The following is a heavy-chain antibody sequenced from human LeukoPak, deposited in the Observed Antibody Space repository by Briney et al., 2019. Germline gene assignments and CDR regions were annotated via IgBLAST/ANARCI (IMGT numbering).Heavy chain of an antibody. CDR1: GFTLSRYS. CDR2: ISSSSSTI. Sequence: GGSLRLSCAASGFTLSRYSTNWVRQAPGKGLEWVSYISSSSSTIYYADSVKGRFTISRDNAKNSLYLQMNSLRAEDTAVYYCARDDIVLMVYALDYWGQGTLVTVSS. V-gene: IGHV3-48*01. D-gene: IGHD2-8*01. J-gene: IGHJ4*02. CDR3: ARDDIVLMVYALDY.